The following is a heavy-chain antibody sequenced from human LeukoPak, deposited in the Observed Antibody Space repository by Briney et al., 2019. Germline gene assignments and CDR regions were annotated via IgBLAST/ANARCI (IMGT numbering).Heavy chain of an antibody. CDR1: GGSISSYY. CDR3: AREHYDILTGYYRDY. Sequence: SETLPLTCTVSGGSISSYYWSWIRQPAGKGLEWIGRIYTSGSTNYNPSLKSRVTMSVDTSKNQFSLKLSSVTAADTAVYYCAREHYDILTGYYRDYWGQGTLVTVSS. J-gene: IGHJ4*02. CDR2: IYTSGST. V-gene: IGHV4-4*07. D-gene: IGHD3-9*01.